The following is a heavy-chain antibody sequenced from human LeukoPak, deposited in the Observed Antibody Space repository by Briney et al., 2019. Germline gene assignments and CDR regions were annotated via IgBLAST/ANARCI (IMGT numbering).Heavy chain of an antibody. D-gene: IGHD3-9*01. CDR1: GFTFSSYS. CDR2: ISSSSSTI. CDR3: ARDLLTGYYGFDY. V-gene: IGHV3-48*04. J-gene: IGHJ4*02. Sequence: GGSLRLSCAASGFTFSSYSMNWVRRAPGKGLEWVSYISSSSSTIYYADSVKGRFTISRDNAKNSLYLQMNSLRAEDTAVYYCARDLLTGYYGFDYWGQGTLVTVSS.